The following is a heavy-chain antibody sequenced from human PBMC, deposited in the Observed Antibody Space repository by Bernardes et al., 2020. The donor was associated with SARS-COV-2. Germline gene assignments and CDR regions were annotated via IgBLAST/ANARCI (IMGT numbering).Heavy chain of an antibody. CDR2: IYYSGST. CDR3: AREAYYYDSGAYYYLSDY. J-gene: IGHJ4*02. D-gene: IGHD3-22*01. CDR1: GGSIGSYH. V-gene: IGHV4-59*01. Sequence: SEPLSLTCTVSGGSIGSYHWTWIRQPPGKGLEWIGYIYYSGSTYYNPSLKSRVTISVDTSKNQFSLHLSSVTAADTAVYYCAREAYYYDSGAYYYLSDYWGQGTLVTVSS.